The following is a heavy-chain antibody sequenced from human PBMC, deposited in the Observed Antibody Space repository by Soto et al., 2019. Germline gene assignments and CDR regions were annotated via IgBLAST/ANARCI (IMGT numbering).Heavy chain of an antibody. D-gene: IGHD2-2*01. CDR3: ARHGVVVPSAQYYYYMDV. J-gene: IGHJ6*03. Sequence: QVQLQESGPGLVKPSETLSLTCTVSGGSIRSYYWSWIRQPPGKGLEWIGSIYFTGSTNYNPSLKSRVAISVDTSKNQFSLKLTSVTAADTAVYYCARHGVVVPSAQYYYYMDVWGKGTTVTVSS. V-gene: IGHV4-59*08. CDR1: GGSIRSYY. CDR2: IYFTGST.